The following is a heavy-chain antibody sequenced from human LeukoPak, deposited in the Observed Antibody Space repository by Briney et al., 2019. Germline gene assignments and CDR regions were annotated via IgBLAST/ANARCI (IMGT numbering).Heavy chain of an antibody. Sequence: ASVKVSCKASGYTFTSYDINWVRQAPGQGLEWMGWMNPNSGNTGYAQKFQGRVTMTRNTSISTAYMELSSLRSEDTAVYYCARVSRRGYDSSLGYWGQGTLVTVSS. CDR1: GYTFTSYD. D-gene: IGHD3-22*01. CDR2: MNPNSGNT. V-gene: IGHV1-8*01. CDR3: ARVSRRGYDSSLGY. J-gene: IGHJ4*02.